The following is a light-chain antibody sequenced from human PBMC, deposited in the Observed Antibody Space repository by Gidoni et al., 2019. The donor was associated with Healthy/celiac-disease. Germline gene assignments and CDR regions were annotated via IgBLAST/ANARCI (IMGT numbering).Light chain of an antibody. V-gene: IGLV3-25*03. CDR2: KDS. CDR1: ALPKQY. J-gene: IGLJ7*01. Sequence: SYELTQPPSVSVSPGQTARSTCSGAALPKQYAYWYQQKTGQAPVLVIYKDSERPSGIPERFSGSSSGTTVTLTISGVQAEDEADYYCQSADSSGTLAVFGGGTQLTVL. CDR3: QSADSSGTLAV.